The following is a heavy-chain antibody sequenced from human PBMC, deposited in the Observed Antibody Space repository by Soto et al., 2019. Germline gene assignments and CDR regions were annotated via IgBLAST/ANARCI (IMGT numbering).Heavy chain of an antibody. Sequence: GGSLRLSCAASGFIFENFGMSWVRQAPGKGLEWISSISGSGFKKYYADSVRGRFTISRDNSKSTVYLELNNLSAEDTAVYHCAKNQGVELVPLATVDWFDPWGQGSVVTVSS. J-gene: IGHJ5*02. CDR1: GFIFENFG. V-gene: IGHV3-23*01. CDR3: AKNQGVELVPLATVDWFDP. D-gene: IGHD1-26*01. CDR2: ISGSGFKK.